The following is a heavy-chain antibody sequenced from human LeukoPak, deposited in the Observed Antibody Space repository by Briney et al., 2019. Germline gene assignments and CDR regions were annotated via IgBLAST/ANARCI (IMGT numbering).Heavy chain of an antibody. CDR2: IYYSGST. CDR3: ARALRARITGTTASVYGMDV. Sequence: NASETLSLTCTVSGGSISSYYWSWIRQPPGKGLEWIGYIYYSGSTNYNPSLKSRVTISVDTPKNQFSLKLSSVTAADTAVYYCARALRARITGTTASVYGMDVWGQGTTVTVSS. J-gene: IGHJ6*02. D-gene: IGHD1-20*01. CDR1: GGSISSYY. V-gene: IGHV4-59*01.